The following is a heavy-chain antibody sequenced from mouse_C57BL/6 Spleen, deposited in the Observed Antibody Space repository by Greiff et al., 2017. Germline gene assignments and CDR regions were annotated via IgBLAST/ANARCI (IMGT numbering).Heavy chain of an antibody. D-gene: IGHD1-1*01. V-gene: IGHV5-9*01. J-gene: IGHJ2*01. CDR3: ARIYYYGSSSYFDY. CDR1: GFTFSSYT. Sequence: EVQLVESGGGLVKPGGSLKLSCAASGFTFSSYTMSWVRQTPEKRLEWVATISGGGGNTYYPDSVKGRFTISRDNAKNTLYLQMSSLRSEDTALYYCARIYYYGSSSYFDYWGQGTTLTVSS. CDR2: ISGGGGNT.